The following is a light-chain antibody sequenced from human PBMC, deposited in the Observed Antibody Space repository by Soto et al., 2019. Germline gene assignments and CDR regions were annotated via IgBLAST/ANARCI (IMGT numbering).Light chain of an antibody. CDR1: QSGLYSSNTKNY. Sequence: DIVMTQSPDSLAVSLGERSTINCKSSQSGLYSSNTKNYLAWYQQKPGQPPKLLIYWASTRESGVPDRFSGSGSGQDFTLTISILHAEDVAVYYCQQYYSTPWTFGQGTKVEIK. J-gene: IGKJ1*01. V-gene: IGKV4-1*01. CDR3: QQYYSTPWT. CDR2: WAS.